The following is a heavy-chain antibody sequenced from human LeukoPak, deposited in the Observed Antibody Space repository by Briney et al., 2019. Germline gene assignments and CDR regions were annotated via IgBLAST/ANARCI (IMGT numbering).Heavy chain of an antibody. V-gene: IGHV4-34*01. CDR2: INHSGST. CDR1: GGSFSGYY. D-gene: IGHD3-22*01. Sequence: SETLSLTCAVYGGSFSGYYWSWTRQPPGKGLEWIGEINHSGSTNYNPSLKSRVTISVDTSKNQFSLNLSSVTAADTAVYYCTRELSGSQDSWGQGTLVTVSS. CDR3: TRELSGSQDS. J-gene: IGHJ4*02.